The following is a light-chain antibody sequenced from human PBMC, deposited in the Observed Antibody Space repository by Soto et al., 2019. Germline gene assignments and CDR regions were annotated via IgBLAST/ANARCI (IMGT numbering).Light chain of an antibody. CDR3: SSYAGSRIFV. CDR2: EVT. CDR1: SSDVGAYNY. V-gene: IGLV2-8*01. J-gene: IGLJ2*01. Sequence: QSALTQPPSASGSPGQSVTISCTGTSSDVGAYNYVSWYQQHPGKAPKLMIYEVTKRPSGVPARFSGSKSGNAASLTVSGLQADDEADYYCSSYAGSRIFVFGEGTKLTVL.